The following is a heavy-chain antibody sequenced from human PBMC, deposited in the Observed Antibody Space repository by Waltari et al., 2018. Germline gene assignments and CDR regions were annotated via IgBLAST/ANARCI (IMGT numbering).Heavy chain of an antibody. CDR1: GFTFSSYA. D-gene: IGHD2-21*01. V-gene: IGHV3-23*03. Sequence: EVQLLESGGGLVQPGGSLRLSCAASGFTFSSYAMSWVRQAPGKGLEWVSVIYTGGNSTYYADSVKGRFTISRDNSKNTLYLQMNSLRAEDTAVYYCAKESTAYGGSIGYWGQGTLVTVSS. CDR2: IYTGGNST. J-gene: IGHJ4*02. CDR3: AKESTAYGGSIGY.